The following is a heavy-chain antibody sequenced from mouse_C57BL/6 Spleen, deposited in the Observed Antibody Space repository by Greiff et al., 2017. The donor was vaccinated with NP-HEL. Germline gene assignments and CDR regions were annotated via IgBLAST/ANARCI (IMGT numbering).Heavy chain of an antibody. CDR3: ARYYGSSYRYFDV. J-gene: IGHJ1*03. D-gene: IGHD1-1*01. Sequence: VHVKQSGPELVKPGASVKMSCKASGNTFTDYNMHWVKQSHGKSLEWIGYINPNNGGTNYNQKFKGKATLTINKSSSTAYMELRSLTSEDSAVYYCARYYGSSYRYFDVWGTGTTVTVSS. CDR2: INPNNGGT. CDR1: GNTFTDYN. V-gene: IGHV1-22*01.